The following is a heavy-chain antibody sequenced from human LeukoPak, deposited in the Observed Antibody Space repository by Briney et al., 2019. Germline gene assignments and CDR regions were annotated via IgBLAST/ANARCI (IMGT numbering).Heavy chain of an antibody. CDR1: GFIFSSSA. CDR2: IRNKTNRNAT. V-gene: IGHV3-73*01. CDR3: AKIRYLDWLRTGDYYYAMDV. J-gene: IGHJ6*02. Sequence: GGSLRLSCAASGFIFSSSAMHWVRQASGKGLEWVGRIRNKTNRNATAYAATVKGRITISRADSKMTAFLQMNSLKTEGTAVYYCAKIRYLDWLRTGDYYYAMDVWGQGTTVTVSS. D-gene: IGHD3-9*01.